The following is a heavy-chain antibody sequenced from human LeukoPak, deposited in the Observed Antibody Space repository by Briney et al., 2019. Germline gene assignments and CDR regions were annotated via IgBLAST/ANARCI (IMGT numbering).Heavy chain of an antibody. CDR3: ARDQSGYSYGYNNWFDP. CDR1: GFTFSSYG. J-gene: IGHJ5*02. V-gene: IGHV3-30*03. Sequence: PGGSLRLSCAASGFTFSSYGMHWVRQAPGKGLEWVAVISYDGSNKYYADSVKGRFTISRDNSKNTLYLQMNSLRAEDTAVYYCARDQSGYSYGYNNWFDPWGQGTLVTVSS. CDR2: ISYDGSNK. D-gene: IGHD5-18*01.